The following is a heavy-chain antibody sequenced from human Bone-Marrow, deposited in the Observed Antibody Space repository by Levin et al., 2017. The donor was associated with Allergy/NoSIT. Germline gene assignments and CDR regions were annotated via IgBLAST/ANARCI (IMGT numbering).Heavy chain of an antibody. CDR3: AREQPSRYYNDDRGFLLGYYGLDV. D-gene: IGHD3-22*01. CDR1: GFTFSTYS. V-gene: IGHV3-30*04. J-gene: IGHJ6*02. Sequence: GGSLRLSCAASGFTFSTYSLHWVRQTPGKGLEWVAVISSDGSNNYYRDSVKGRFTISRDNPKNTLYLQMNSLRPEDTAVYYCAREQPSRYYNDDRGFLLGYYGLDVWGQGTTVTVSS. CDR2: ISSDGSNN.